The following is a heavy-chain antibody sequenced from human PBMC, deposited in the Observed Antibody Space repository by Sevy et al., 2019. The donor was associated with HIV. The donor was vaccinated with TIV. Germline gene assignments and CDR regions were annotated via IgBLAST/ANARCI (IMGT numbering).Heavy chain of an antibody. CDR1: GFTFSSYA. CDR3: AKNGPTVTKRSYYYYMDV. CDR2: ISGSGGST. Sequence: GGSLRLSCAASGFTFSSYAMSWVRQAPGKGLEWVSAISGSGGSTYYADSVKGRFTISRDNSKNTLYLQMNSLRAEDTAVYYCAKNGPTVTKRSYYYYMDVWGKGTTVTVSS. V-gene: IGHV3-23*01. D-gene: IGHD4-17*01. J-gene: IGHJ6*03.